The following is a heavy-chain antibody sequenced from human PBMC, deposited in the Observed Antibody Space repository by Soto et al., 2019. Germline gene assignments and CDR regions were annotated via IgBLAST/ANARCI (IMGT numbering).Heavy chain of an antibody. J-gene: IGHJ5*02. D-gene: IGHD5-12*01. V-gene: IGHV1-69*02. Sequence: ASVKVSCKASGGTFSSYTISWVRQAPGQGLEWMGRIIPILGIANYAQKFQGRVTITADKSTSTAYMELSSLRSEDTAVYYCARRLGGYSGYDPWGQGTLVTVSS. CDR2: IIPILGIA. CDR3: ARRLGGYSGYDP. CDR1: GGTFSSYT.